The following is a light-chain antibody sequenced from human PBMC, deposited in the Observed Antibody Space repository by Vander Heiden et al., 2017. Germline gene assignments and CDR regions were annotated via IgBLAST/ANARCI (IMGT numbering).Light chain of an antibody. Sequence: QSALTQPASVPGSPGQSITISCTGTSSDIGGYNYVSWFQQHPGKAPKLMIYNVSDRPAGVSNRFSGSKSGNTASLTISGPQAEDEADYYCSSYTSSRTYVFGSGTKVTVL. CDR2: NVS. V-gene: IGLV2-14*01. CDR3: SSYTSSRTYV. J-gene: IGLJ1*01. CDR1: SSDIGGYNY.